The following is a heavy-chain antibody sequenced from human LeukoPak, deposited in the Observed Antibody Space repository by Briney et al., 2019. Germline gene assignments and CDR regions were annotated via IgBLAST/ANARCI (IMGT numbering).Heavy chain of an antibody. V-gene: IGHV3-23*01. J-gene: IGHJ4*02. D-gene: IGHD3-22*01. Sequence: PGGSLRLSCAASGFTFSNFAMSWVRQAPGKGLEWASAISGSGGDTYYADSVKGRFTISRDNAKSTLYLQMNSLRAEDTALYYCAKDTLLLLYWGQGTLVTVSS. CDR2: ISGSGGDT. CDR1: GFTFSNFA. CDR3: AKDTLLLLY.